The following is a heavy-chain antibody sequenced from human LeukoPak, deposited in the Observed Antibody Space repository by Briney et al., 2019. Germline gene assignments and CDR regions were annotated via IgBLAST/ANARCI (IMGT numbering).Heavy chain of an antibody. CDR1: GGTFSSYA. V-gene: IGHV1-69*13. J-gene: IGHJ4*02. CDR3: ARDPSYDILTGYYNVPNYFDY. D-gene: IGHD3-9*01. Sequence: SVKVSCKASGGTFSSYAISWVRQAPGQGLEWMGGIIPIFGTAKYAQKFQGRVTITADESTSTAYMELSSLRSEDTAVYYCARDPSYDILTGYYNVPNYFDYWGQGTLVTVSS. CDR2: IIPIFGTA.